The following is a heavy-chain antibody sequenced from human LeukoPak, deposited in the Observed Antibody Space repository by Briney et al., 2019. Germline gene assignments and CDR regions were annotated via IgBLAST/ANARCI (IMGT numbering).Heavy chain of an antibody. CDR3: ARGSPGFWGGPHFDY. D-gene: IGHD3-3*01. V-gene: IGHV4-34*01. J-gene: IGHJ4*02. CDR2: INHSGST. Sequence: SETLSLTCAVYGGSFSGYYWSWIRQPPGKGLEWIGEINHSGSTNYNPSLKSRVTISVDTSKNQFSLKLSSVTAADTAVYYCARGSPGFWGGPHFDYWGQGTLVTVSS. CDR1: GGSFSGYY.